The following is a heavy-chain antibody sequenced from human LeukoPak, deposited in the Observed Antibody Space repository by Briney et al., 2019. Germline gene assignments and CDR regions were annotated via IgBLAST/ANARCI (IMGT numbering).Heavy chain of an antibody. CDR3: ARLLRYFDLGWFDP. V-gene: IGHV4-30-2*01. Sequence: PSETLSLTCAVSGGSISSGGYSWSWIRQPPGKGLEWIGYIYHSGSTYYNPSLKSRVTISVDRSKNQFSLKLSSVTAADTAVYYCARLLRYFDLGWFDPWGQGTLVTVSS. CDR2: IYHSGST. J-gene: IGHJ5*02. D-gene: IGHD3-9*01. CDR1: GGSISSGGYS.